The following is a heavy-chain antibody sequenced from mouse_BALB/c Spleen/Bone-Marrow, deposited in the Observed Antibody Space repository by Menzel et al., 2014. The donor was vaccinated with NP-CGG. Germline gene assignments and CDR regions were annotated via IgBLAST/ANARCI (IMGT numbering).Heavy chain of an antibody. CDR1: GISITTGNYR. CDR3: ARFYGNYFDY. CDR2: IYYSGTI. V-gene: IGHV3-5*02. J-gene: IGHJ2*01. Sequence: EVKLMESGPGLVKPSRTVSLTCTVTGISITTGNYRWSWIRQFPGNKLEWIGYIYYSGTITYNPSLTSRTTITRDTSKNQVFLEMNSLTAEDTATYYCARFYGNYFDYWGQVTTLTVSS. D-gene: IGHD2-1*01.